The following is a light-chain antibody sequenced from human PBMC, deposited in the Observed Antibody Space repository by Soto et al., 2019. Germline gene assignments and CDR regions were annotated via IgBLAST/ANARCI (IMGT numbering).Light chain of an antibody. V-gene: IGLV2-14*01. CDR1: SSDIGSYNY. CDR2: DVS. CDR3: SSYTSSTTLV. Sequence: QSALTQPASVSGSPGQSITISCTGTSSDIGSYNYVSWYQQNPGKAPKLMIYDVSNRPSGISNRFSGSKSGNTASLTISGLQAEDEADDYCSSYTSSTTLVFGGGTKLTVL. J-gene: IGLJ2*01.